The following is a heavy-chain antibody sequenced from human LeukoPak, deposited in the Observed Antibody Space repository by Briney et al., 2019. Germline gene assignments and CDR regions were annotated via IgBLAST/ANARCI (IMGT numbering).Heavy chain of an antibody. CDR1: GYTFTDFY. V-gene: IGHV1-2*02. Sequence: ASVKVSCKASGYTFTDFYFHWVRQAPGQGLEWMGWLNPNSGDTLYAQKFQGRVTMTRDTSISTAYMELSRLRSDETAVYYCARQCAISCGDLLRKPFDPWGQGTLVTVSS. J-gene: IGHJ5*02. CDR2: LNPNSGDT. CDR3: ARQCAISCGDLLRKPFDP. D-gene: IGHD3-10*01.